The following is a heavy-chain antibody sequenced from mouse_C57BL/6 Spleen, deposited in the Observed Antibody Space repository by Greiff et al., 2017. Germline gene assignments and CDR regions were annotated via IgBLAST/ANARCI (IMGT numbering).Heavy chain of an antibody. CDR3: ARGFITTVVATPYWYFDV. D-gene: IGHD1-1*01. CDR1: GYTFTSYW. Sequence: QVQLQQPGAELVKPGASVKLSCKASGYTFTSYWMHWVKQRPGQGLEWIGMIHPNSGSTNYNEKFKSKATLTVDKSSSTAYMQLSSLTSEDSAVYYCARGFITTVVATPYWYFDVWGTGTTVTVSS. CDR2: IHPNSGST. V-gene: IGHV1-64*01. J-gene: IGHJ1*03.